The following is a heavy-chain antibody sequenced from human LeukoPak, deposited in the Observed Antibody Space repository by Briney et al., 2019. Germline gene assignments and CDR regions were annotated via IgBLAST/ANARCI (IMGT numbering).Heavy chain of an antibody. CDR3: ARHGDYDFWSGYSGPIDY. V-gene: IGHV4-4*09. Sequence: SETLSLTCTVSGGSISSYYWSWIRRPPGKGLEWIGYIYTSGSTNYNPSLKSRVTISVDTSKNQFSLKLSSVTAADTAVYYCARHGDYDFWSGYSGPIDYWGQGTLVTVSS. D-gene: IGHD3-3*01. CDR1: GGSISSYY. J-gene: IGHJ4*02. CDR2: IYTSGST.